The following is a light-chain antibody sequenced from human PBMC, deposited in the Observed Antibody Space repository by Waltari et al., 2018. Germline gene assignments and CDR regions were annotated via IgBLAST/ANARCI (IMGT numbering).Light chain of an antibody. CDR3: QVWDANTDPGV. CDR1: NIESKS. J-gene: IGLJ1*01. CDR2: CDS. Sequence: SYVLTQPPSVSVAPGETARLTCGGNNIESKSVHWYRQRPGQAPVLVISCDSDRPSGSPDRLSGSNSGNTATLTISRVEAGDEADYYCQVWDANTDPGVFGTGTEVTVL. V-gene: IGLV3-21*01.